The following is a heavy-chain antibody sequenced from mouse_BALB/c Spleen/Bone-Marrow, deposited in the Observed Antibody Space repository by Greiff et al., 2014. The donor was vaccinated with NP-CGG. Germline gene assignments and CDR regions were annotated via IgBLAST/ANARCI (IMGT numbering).Heavy chain of an antibody. CDR2: ISNGGGST. CDR3: ARPGDYSYFDY. Sequence: DVMLVESGGGLVQPGGSLKLSCATSGFSFSDYYMYWIRQTPEKRLEWVAYISNGGGSTYYPDTVKGRFTISRDNAKNTLYLQMSRLKSEDTAMYYCARPGDYSYFDYWGQGTTLTVSS. V-gene: IGHV5-12*02. J-gene: IGHJ2*01. D-gene: IGHD1-1*01. CDR1: GFSFSDYY.